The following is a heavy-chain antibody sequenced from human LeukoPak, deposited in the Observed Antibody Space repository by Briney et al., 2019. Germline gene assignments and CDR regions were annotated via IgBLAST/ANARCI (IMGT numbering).Heavy chain of an antibody. J-gene: IGHJ4*02. Sequence: AGGSLRLSCAASGLTFSDYYMSWIRQAAGKGQEWVSYISSSGSTIYYADSVKGRFTISRDNAKNSLYLQMNSLRAEDTAVYYCARDLHYDSSGYYGYWGQGTLVTVSS. CDR1: GLTFSDYY. CDR3: ARDLHYDSSGYYGY. V-gene: IGHV3-11*01. D-gene: IGHD3-22*01. CDR2: ISSSGSTI.